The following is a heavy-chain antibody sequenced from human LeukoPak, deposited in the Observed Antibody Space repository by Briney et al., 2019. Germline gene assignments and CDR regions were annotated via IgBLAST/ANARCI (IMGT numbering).Heavy chain of an antibody. Sequence: PSQTLSLTCTVSGGSISSGSYYWNWIRQPAGQGLEWIGRIYTSGTTDYNSSLKSRVTISVDTSKNQFSLKLSSVTAADTAVYYCARWGDLYWYFDLWGRGILVTVSS. J-gene: IGHJ2*01. D-gene: IGHD2-21*02. CDR1: GGSISSGSYY. V-gene: IGHV4-61*02. CDR2: IYTSGTT. CDR3: ARWGDLYWYFDL.